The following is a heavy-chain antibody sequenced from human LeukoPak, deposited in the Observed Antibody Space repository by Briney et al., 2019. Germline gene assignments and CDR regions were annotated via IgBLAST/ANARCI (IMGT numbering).Heavy chain of an antibody. J-gene: IGHJ5*02. D-gene: IGHD6-13*01. Sequence: PSETLSLTCTVSGGSISSSSYYWGWIRQPPGKGLEWIGSIYYSGSTYYNPSLKSRVTISVDTSKNQFSLKLSSVTAADTAVYYCARMSLRYGSWLPGWFDPWGQGTLVTVSS. CDR2: IYYSGST. CDR1: GGSISSSSYY. V-gene: IGHV4-39*07. CDR3: ARMSLRYGSWLPGWFDP.